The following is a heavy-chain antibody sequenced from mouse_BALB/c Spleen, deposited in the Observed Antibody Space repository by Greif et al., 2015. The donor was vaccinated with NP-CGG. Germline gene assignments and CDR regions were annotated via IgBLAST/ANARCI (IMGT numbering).Heavy chain of an antibody. J-gene: IGHJ4*01. V-gene: IGHV1-54*01. CDR1: GYAFTNYL. D-gene: IGHD2-14*01. CDR3: ARSGYDEGYYYAMDY. Sequence: QVQLQQSGAELVRPGTSVKVSCKASGYAFTNYLIEWVKQRPGQGLEWIGVINPGSGGTNYNEKFKGKATLTADKSSSTAYMQLSSLTSDDSAVYFCARSGYDEGYYYAMDYWGQGTSVTVSS. CDR2: INPGSGGT.